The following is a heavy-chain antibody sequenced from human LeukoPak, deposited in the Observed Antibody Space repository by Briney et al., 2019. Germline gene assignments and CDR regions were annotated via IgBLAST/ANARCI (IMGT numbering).Heavy chain of an antibody. Sequence: PSETLSLTCTVSGGSINTQYWSWLRQPAGKGLEWLGRIYSSGSTNYNTSLMTRLTMSVDTSKNQISLNLHSVTAADTAVYYCARDLIHGSGTYFNPLGYWGLGILVTVSS. CDR2: IYSSGST. CDR1: GGSINTQY. V-gene: IGHV4-4*07. CDR3: ARDLIHGSGTYFNPLGY. D-gene: IGHD3-10*01. J-gene: IGHJ4*02.